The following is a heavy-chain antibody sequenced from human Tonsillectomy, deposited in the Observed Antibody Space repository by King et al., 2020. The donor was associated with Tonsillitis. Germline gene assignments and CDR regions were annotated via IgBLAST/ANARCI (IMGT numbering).Heavy chain of an antibody. V-gene: IGHV3-13*05. CDR1: GFTFSSYD. CDR3: VRATRRNPIFWYFDL. CDR2: IGTAGDP. Sequence: VQLVESGGGLVQPGGSLRLSCAASGFTFSSYDMHWVRQATGKGLEWVSAIGTAGDPYYPGSVKGRFTIPRENAKNSMYLQMNSLRAGETAVYYCVRATRRNPIFWYFDLWGRGTLVTVSS. D-gene: IGHD1-1*01. J-gene: IGHJ2*01.